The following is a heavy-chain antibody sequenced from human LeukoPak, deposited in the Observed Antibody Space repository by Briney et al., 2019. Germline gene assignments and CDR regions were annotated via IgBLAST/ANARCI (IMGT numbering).Heavy chain of an antibody. J-gene: IGHJ4*02. Sequence: GGSLRLSCAASGFSLGTDWMNWVRQAPGKGLVWVSRINSDGRTTTYADSVKGRFTISRDNAKNTLYLQMNSLRAEDTAVYYCGGGGYLLDYWGQGTLVTVSS. CDR2: INSDGRTT. D-gene: IGHD1-26*01. V-gene: IGHV3-74*01. CDR3: GGGGYLLDY. CDR1: GFSLGTDW.